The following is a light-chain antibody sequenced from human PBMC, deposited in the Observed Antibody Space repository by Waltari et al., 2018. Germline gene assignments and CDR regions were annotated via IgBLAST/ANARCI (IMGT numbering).Light chain of an antibody. CDR3: MQGSHWPWT. CDR1: QSLLASDGNTC. J-gene: IGKJ1*01. Sequence: DVVMTQSPLSLPATLGHPASISCRSSQSLLASDGNTCFNWFQQRPGQSQRRFFYRVSKRCSGFPDRFSGSGSGTDFTLGITRVEAEDVGVYYCMQGSHWPWTFGQGTKVEIK. CDR2: RVS. V-gene: IGKV2-30*01.